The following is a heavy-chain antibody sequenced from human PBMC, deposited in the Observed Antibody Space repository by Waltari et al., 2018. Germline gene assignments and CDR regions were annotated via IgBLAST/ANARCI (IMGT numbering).Heavy chain of an antibody. J-gene: IGHJ6*02. CDR2: INPNCGVT. CDR1: GYTFTGYY. Sequence: QVQLVQSGAEVKKPGASVKVSCKASGYTFTGYYMHWVRQAHGQGLEWMWLINPNCGVTNYAQKFQGRVTMTRDTSISTAYMELSRLRSDDTAVYYCARDVCEVTTCDYYGMDVWGQGTTVTVSS. CDR3: ARDVCEVTTCDYYGMDV. V-gene: IGHV1-2*06. D-gene: IGHD4-17*01.